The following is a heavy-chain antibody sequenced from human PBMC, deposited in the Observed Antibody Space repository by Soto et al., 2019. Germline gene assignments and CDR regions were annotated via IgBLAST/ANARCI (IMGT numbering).Heavy chain of an antibody. D-gene: IGHD1-26*01. CDR3: ARIGVGSRR. J-gene: IGHJ3*01. CDR2: LAPISGSP. CDR1: GDTFSHYV. V-gene: IGHV1-69*18. Sequence: VQMVQSGAEVKEPGSSVKVSCTNSGDTFSHYVMSWVRQAPGQGLEWMGSLAPISGSPNYPERFEGRLTISADAGTSTMYMELRSLKYDDTAVYYCARIGVGSRRWGQGTMVTVSS.